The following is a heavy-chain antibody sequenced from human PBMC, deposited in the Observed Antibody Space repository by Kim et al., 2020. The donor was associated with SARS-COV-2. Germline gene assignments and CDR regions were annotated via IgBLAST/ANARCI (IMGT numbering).Heavy chain of an antibody. CDR3: AKDHPSNGWPTFDS. Sequence: GGSLRLSCVASGFTFSSRAMSWVRQPPGKGLEWIASVNHGGNAYYANSVKGRFTVSRDNTMDTLHLQMSSLTAEATALYYCAKDHPSNGWPTFDSSGQGT. CDR2: VNHGGNA. D-gene: IGHD6-19*01. J-gene: IGHJ4*02. V-gene: IGHV3-23*01. CDR1: GFTFSSRA.